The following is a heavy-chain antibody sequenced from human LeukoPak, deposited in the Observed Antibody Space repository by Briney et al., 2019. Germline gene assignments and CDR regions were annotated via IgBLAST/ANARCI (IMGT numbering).Heavy chain of an antibody. CDR3: ARDIVVVPAATGYYYGMDV. CDR1: GYTFTGYY. Sequence: ASVKVSCKASGYTFTGYYMHWVRQAPGQGLEWMGWINPNSGGTNYAQKFQGRVTMTRDTSISTAYMELSRLRSDDTAVYYCARDIVVVPAATGYYYGMDVWGQGTTVTVSS. CDR2: INPNSGGT. D-gene: IGHD2-2*01. V-gene: IGHV1-2*02. J-gene: IGHJ6*02.